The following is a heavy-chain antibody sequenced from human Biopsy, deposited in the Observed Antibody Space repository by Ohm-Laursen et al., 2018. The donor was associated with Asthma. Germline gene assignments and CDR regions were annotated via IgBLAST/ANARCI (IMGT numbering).Heavy chain of an antibody. V-gene: IGHV4-39*01. J-gene: IGHJ4*02. D-gene: IGHD3-22*01. CDR3: VRHQYSSSWSTFDY. Sequence: GTLSLTCTVSGGSITSSSYYWGRIRQPPGKGMEWIGSMYHRGSPFYHPSLKSRATISVDTSKNRLSLRMSSLTAADTAVYFCVRHQYSSSWSTFDYWGQGALVTVSS. CDR1: GGSITSSSYY. CDR2: MYHRGSP.